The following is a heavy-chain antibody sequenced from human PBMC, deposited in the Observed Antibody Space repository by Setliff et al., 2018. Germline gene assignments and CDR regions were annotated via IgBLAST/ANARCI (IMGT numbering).Heavy chain of an antibody. V-gene: IGHV1-18*01. CDR2: ISADNGQT. CDR1: GYSFTSYG. D-gene: IGHD3-22*01. J-gene: IGHJ6*01. CDR3: ARERAYDGINYYGMDV. Sequence: ASVKVSCKTSGYSFTSYGISWVRQAPGQGLEWMGWISADNGQTRNVQSFQGRVTMTTDTTTSTAYMELRSLRSDDTAVYYCARERAYDGINYYGMDVWGQGTTVTSPQ.